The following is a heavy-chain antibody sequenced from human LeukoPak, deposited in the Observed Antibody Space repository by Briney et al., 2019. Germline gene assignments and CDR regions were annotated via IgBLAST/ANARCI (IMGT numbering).Heavy chain of an antibody. CDR1: GGSISSYY. J-gene: IGHJ3*02. CDR3: ARGPITMVRGVIMDDAFDI. CDR2: IYTSGST. Sequence: PSETLSLTCTVSGGSISSYYWSWIRQPAGKGLEWIGRIYTSGSTNYNPSLKSRVTMSVDTSKNQFSLKLSSVTAADTAVYYCARGPITMVRGVIMDDAFDIWGQGTMVTVSS. V-gene: IGHV4-4*07. D-gene: IGHD3-10*01.